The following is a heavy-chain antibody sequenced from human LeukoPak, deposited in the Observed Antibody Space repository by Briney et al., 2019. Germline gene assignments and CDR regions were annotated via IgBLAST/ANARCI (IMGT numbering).Heavy chain of an antibody. Sequence: GASLKISCKGSGSRFTSYWIGWVRPMPGKGLEWMGIIYPGDSDTRYSPSFQGQVTISADKSISTACLQWSSLKASDTAMYYCAAGMAARGKYYFDYWGQGTLVTVSS. CDR3: AAGMAARGKYYFDY. CDR2: IYPGDSDT. V-gene: IGHV5-51*01. CDR1: GSRFTSYW. J-gene: IGHJ4*02. D-gene: IGHD6-13*01.